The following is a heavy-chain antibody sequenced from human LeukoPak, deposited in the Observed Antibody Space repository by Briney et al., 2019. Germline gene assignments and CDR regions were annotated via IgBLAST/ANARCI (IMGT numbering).Heavy chain of an antibody. D-gene: IGHD3-22*01. CDR1: GYSLTGHY. V-gene: IGHV1-2*02. Sequence: GASVRVSCKPSGYSLTGHYMHWVRQAPGQGLEWMGWINPNSGGTSFAQKFKGRVTMTRDTSISTAYMELSRLRFDDTAVYYCARDRAYSSGRDDTFDLWGQGTMVIVSS. CDR2: INPNSGGT. J-gene: IGHJ3*01. CDR3: ARDRAYSSGRDDTFDL.